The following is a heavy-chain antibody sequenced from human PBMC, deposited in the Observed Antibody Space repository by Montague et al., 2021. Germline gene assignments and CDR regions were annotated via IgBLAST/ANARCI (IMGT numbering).Heavy chain of an antibody. V-gene: IGHV4-59*01. J-gene: IGHJ4*02. CDR1: GDSINFYY. D-gene: IGHD2-8*01. CDR2: VYYTETT. Sequence: SETLSLTCTVSGDSINFYYWSWIRQPPGKGLEWIGYVYYTETTNYNPSLKSLVTISVDTSRNQFFLNVNSVTATDTAVYYCARKGTNWDYWGQGTLVTGPS. CDR3: ARKGTNWDY.